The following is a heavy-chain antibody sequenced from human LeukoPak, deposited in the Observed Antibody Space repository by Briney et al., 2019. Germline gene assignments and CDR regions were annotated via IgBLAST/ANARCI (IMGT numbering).Heavy chain of an antibody. V-gene: IGHV1-2*06. CDR2: ISPNGGGT. CDR1: GYTFTDYY. CDR3: EGAVRVCVDLIPVIATWWCHP. D-gene: IGHD3-16*01. Sequence: ASVKVSCKASGYTFTDYYVHWVRQAPGQGLEWMGRISPNGGGTNYAQRFQGRVTMTSDTSIHKAYMELSRLRSDDTAIYYCEGAVRVCVDLIPVIATWWCHPWGEGTLVLVSS. J-gene: IGHJ5*02.